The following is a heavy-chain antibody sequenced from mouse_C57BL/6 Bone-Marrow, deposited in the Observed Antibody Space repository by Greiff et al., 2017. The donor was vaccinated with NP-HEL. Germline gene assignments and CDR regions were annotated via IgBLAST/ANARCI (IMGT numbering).Heavy chain of an antibody. CDR1: GYTFTDYY. V-gene: IGHV1-26*01. D-gene: IGHD1-1*01. Sequence: VQLQQSGPELVKPGASVKISCKASGYTFTDYYMNWVKQSHGKSLEWIGDINPNNGGTSYNQKFKGKATLTVDKSSSTAYMELRSLTSEDSAVYYCARERVYGSSYKYFDVWGTGTTVTVSS. J-gene: IGHJ1*03. CDR2: INPNNGGT. CDR3: ARERVYGSSYKYFDV.